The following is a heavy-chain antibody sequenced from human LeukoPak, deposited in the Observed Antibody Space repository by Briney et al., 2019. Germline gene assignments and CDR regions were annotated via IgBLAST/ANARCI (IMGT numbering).Heavy chain of an antibody. CDR1: GFTFSRYS. D-gene: IGHD3-10*01. CDR3: ARDLYFYASGTYHLDY. Sequence: GGSLRLSCAASGFTFSRYSMNWGRQAPGKGLEWVSSISGSNSYIYYADSMKGRFTISRDNAKNSLYLQMSSLRAEDTAVYYCARDLYFYASGTYHLDYWGQGPLVTVSS. V-gene: IGHV3-21*01. J-gene: IGHJ4*02. CDR2: ISGSNSYI.